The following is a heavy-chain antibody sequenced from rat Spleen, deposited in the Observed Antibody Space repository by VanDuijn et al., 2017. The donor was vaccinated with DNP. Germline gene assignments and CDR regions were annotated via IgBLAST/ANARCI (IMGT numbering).Heavy chain of an antibody. V-gene: IGHV5-20*01. CDR1: GFTFSDYY. J-gene: IGHJ2*01. CDR3: ARLYTTDYYYPY. CDR2: ISYDGGST. D-gene: IGHD1-6*01. Sequence: EVQLVESGGGLVQPGRSLKLSCAASGFTFSDYYMAWVRQTPTKGLEWVASISYDGGSTYYRDSVKGRFTISRDNTKRSLYLQMDSLRSEDTATYYCARLYTTDYYYPYWGQGVMVTVSS.